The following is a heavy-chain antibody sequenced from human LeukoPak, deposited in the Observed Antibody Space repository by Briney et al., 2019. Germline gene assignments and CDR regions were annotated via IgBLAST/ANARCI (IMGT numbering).Heavy chain of an antibody. Sequence: PGGSLRLSCAASGFTFSSYSMNWVRQAPGKGLEWVSSISSSSSYIYYADSVKGRFTISRDNAKNSLYLQMNSLRAEDTAVYYCARDIYVLDGMVTVDYWGQGTLVTVSS. D-gene: IGHD1-26*01. CDR2: ISSSSSYI. V-gene: IGHV3-21*01. CDR3: ARDIYVLDGMVTVDY. CDR1: GFTFSSYS. J-gene: IGHJ4*02.